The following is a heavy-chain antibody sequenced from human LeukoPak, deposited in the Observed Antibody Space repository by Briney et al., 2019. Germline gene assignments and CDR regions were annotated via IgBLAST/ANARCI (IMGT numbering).Heavy chain of an antibody. CDR3: ARVLGYGSGSRLGN. D-gene: IGHD3-10*01. V-gene: IGHV4-59*01. CDR1: GGSISSYY. J-gene: IGHJ4*02. CDR2: IYYSWST. Sequence: SETLSLTCTVSGGSISSYYWSWIRQPPGKGLEWIGYIYYSWSTNYNPSLKSRVTISVDTSKNQFSLKLSSVTAADTAVYYCARVLGYGSGSRLGNWGQGTLVTVSS.